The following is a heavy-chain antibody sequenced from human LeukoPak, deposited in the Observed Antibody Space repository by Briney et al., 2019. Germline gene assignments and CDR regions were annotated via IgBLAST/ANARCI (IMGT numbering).Heavy chain of an antibody. Sequence: GGSLRLSCAASGFTFSNYGMHWVRQAPGKGLEWVAFIRYDGSDKYYEDSLKDRFTISRDNSKNTVYLQMNSLRAEDTAVYYCAREIVRWPRYVLFGERDAFDIWGQGTMVTVSS. CDR3: AREIVRWPRYVLFGERDAFDI. J-gene: IGHJ3*02. V-gene: IGHV3-30*02. CDR1: GFTFSNYG. CDR2: IRYDGSDK. D-gene: IGHD2/OR15-2a*01.